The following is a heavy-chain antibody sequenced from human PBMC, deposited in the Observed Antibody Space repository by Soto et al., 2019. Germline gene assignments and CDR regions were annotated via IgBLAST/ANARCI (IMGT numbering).Heavy chain of an antibody. D-gene: IGHD4-4*01. J-gene: IGHJ4*02. Sequence: GGSLRLSCAASGFTFSSYGMHWVRQAPGKGLEWVAVISYDGSNKYYADSVKGRFTISRDNSKNTLYLQMNSLRAEDTAVYYCAKDRSVAKTTVTWYFDYWGQGTLVTVSS. V-gene: IGHV3-30*18. CDR1: GFTFSSYG. CDR3: AKDRSVAKTTVTWYFDY. CDR2: ISYDGSNK.